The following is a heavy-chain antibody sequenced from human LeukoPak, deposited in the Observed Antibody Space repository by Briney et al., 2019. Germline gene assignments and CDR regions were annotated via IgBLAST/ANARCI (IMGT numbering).Heavy chain of an antibody. Sequence: GGSLRLSCAASGFTFSSYWMHWVRQAPGKGLVWVLRIISDGSSATHADSVKGRFTISRDNAKNMMYLQMNSLRVEDTAVYYCTRDRRYGGMDVWGQGTTVTVAS. D-gene: IGHD3-10*01. CDR1: GFTFSSYW. CDR2: IISDGSSA. J-gene: IGHJ6*02. V-gene: IGHV3-74*01. CDR3: TRDRRYGGMDV.